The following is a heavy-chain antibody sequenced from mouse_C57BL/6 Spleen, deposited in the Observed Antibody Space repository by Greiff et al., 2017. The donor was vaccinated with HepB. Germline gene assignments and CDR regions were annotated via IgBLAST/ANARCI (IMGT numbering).Heavy chain of an antibody. CDR2: IDPANGNT. CDR3: AGSYYDDENAMDY. Sequence: VQLQQSVAELVRPGASVKLSCTASGFNIKNTYMHWVKQRPEQGLEWIGRIDPANGNTKYAPKFQGKATITADTSSNTAYLQLSSLTSEDTAIYYFAGSYYDDENAMDYWGQGTTVTVSS. D-gene: IGHD2-4*01. J-gene: IGHJ4*01. V-gene: IGHV14-3*01. CDR1: GFNIKNTY.